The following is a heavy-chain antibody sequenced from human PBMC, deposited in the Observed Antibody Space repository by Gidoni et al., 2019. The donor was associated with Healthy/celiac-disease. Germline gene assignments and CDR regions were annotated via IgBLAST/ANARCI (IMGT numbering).Heavy chain of an antibody. D-gene: IGHD5-12*01. CDR2: ISWNSGSI. Sequence: EVQLVESGGGLVQPGRSRRLSCAAAGFTFDDYALHWVRQAPGKGLEWVSGISWNSGSIGYADSLKGRFTISRDNAKNSLYLQMNSLRAEDTALYSCAKSAGGYSGYDPHFDYWGQGTLVTVSS. J-gene: IGHJ4*02. V-gene: IGHV3-9*01. CDR1: GFTFDDYA. CDR3: AKSAGGYSGYDPHFDY.